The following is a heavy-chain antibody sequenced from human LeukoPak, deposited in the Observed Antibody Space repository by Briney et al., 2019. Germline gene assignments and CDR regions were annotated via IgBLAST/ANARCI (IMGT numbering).Heavy chain of an antibody. CDR1: GGSISSYY. D-gene: IGHD3-10*01. Sequence: ASETLSLTCTVSGGSISSYYWSWIRQPAGKGLEWIGYIYYNGSTNYNPSLKSRVPISVDTSKNQSSQTLSSVTAADTAVYYCARGPGLLWFGESLDYWGQGTLVTVSS. J-gene: IGHJ4*02. V-gene: IGHV4-59*01. CDR2: IYYNGST. CDR3: ARGPGLLWFGESLDY.